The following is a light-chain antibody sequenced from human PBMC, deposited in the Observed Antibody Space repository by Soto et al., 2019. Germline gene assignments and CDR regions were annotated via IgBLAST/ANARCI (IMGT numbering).Light chain of an antibody. CDR2: DVS. V-gene: IGLV2-14*01. CDR3: SSYASSSTVV. J-gene: IGLJ2*01. Sequence: QSALTPPASVSGSPGQSITVSCTGTSSDVGGYNDVSWYQQRPGKAPKLMIYDVSNRHSGVSNRVSGSKSGNTASLTISGLQAEDEADYYCSSYASSSTVVFGGGTQLPVL. CDR1: SSDVGGYND.